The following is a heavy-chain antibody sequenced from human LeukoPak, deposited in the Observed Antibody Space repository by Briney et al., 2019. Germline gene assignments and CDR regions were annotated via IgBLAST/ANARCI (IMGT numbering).Heavy chain of an antibody. D-gene: IGHD6-19*01. CDR1: GGSISSYY. J-gene: IGHJ6*04. CDR2: IYYSGST. Sequence: SETLSLTCTVSGGSISSYYWSWIRQPPGKGLEWIGYIYYSGSTNYNPSLKSRVTISVDTSKNQFSLKLSSVTAADTAVHYCARDLIAVAGTSSDYYYYGMDVWGKGTTVTVSS. CDR3: ARDLIAVAGTSSDYYYYGMDV. V-gene: IGHV4-59*01.